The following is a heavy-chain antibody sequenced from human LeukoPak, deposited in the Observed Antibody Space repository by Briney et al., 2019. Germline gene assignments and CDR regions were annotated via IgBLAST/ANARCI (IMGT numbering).Heavy chain of an antibody. D-gene: IGHD6-19*01. CDR1: GFMFRSCT. J-gene: IGHJ4*02. CDR3: ARQSSGGYSLDH. V-gene: IGHV3-21*01. Sequence: PGGSLRLSCAVSGFMFRSCTMNWVRQAPGKGLEWVSSISSSGLYIYYAESMKGRFTISRDNARNSLYLQMNSLRAEDTAVYYCARQSSGGYSLDHWGQGTLVTVSS. CDR2: ISSSGLYI.